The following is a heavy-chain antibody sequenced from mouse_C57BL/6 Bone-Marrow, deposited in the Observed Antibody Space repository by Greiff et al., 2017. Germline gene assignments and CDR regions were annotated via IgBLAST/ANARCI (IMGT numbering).Heavy chain of an antibody. CDR3: ARSSITTVAYAMDY. V-gene: IGHV1-61*01. Sequence: VQLQQPGAELVRPGSSVKLSCKASGYTFTSYWMDWVKQRPGQGLEWIGNIYPSDSETHYNQKFKDKATLTVDKSSSTAYMQLSSLTSECSAVYYCARSSITTVAYAMDYWGQGTAVTVSA. J-gene: IGHJ4*01. CDR1: GYTFTSYW. D-gene: IGHD1-1*01. CDR2: IYPSDSET.